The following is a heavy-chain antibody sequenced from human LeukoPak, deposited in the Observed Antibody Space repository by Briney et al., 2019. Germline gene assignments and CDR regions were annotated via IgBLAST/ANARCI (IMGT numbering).Heavy chain of an antibody. CDR3: ARDRGWLQTNWFDP. J-gene: IGHJ5*02. D-gene: IGHD5-24*01. CDR1: GFTFSSYG. V-gene: IGHV3-30*03. Sequence: GGSLRLSCAASGFTFSSYGMHWVSQAPGKGLEKVAVISYDGSNKYYADSVKGRFTISRDNSKNTLYLQMNSLRAEDTAVYYCARDRGWLQTNWFDPWGQGTLVTVSS. CDR2: ISYDGSNK.